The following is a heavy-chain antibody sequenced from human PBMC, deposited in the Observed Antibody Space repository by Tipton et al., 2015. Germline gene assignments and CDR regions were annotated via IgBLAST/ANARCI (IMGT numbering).Heavy chain of an antibody. Sequence: TLSLTCSVSGGSIDSYYWSWIRQPPGKGLEWIGSISHSGNTYYNPSLKSRVTISVDTSKNQFSLKLSSVTAADTAVYYCAIDLEHGMDVWGQGTTVTVSS. CDR1: GGSIDSYY. J-gene: IGHJ6*02. D-gene: IGHD3-3*01. V-gene: IGHV4-59*05. CDR2: ISHSGNT. CDR3: AIDLEHGMDV.